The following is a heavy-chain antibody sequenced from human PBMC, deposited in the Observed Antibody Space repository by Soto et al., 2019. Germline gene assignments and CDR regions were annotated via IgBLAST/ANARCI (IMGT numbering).Heavy chain of an antibody. CDR2: INPNSGNT. Sequence: ASVKVSCKASGYTFTGYYMHWVRQAPGQGLEWMGWINPNSGNTGYAQKFQGRVTMTRNTSISTAYMELSSLRSEDTAVYYCASTPPRPLRRYSSSWFLNWFDPWGQGTLVTVSS. CDR1: GYTFTGYY. CDR3: ASTPPRPLRRYSSSWFLNWFDP. V-gene: IGHV1-8*02. J-gene: IGHJ5*02. D-gene: IGHD6-13*01.